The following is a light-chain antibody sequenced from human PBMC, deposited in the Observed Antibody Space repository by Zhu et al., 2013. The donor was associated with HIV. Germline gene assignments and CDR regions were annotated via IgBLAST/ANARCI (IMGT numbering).Light chain of an antibody. J-gene: IGKJ1*01. V-gene: IGKV3-15*01. CDR1: QTVSSN. CDR3: QQYHNWPPVT. Sequence: EIVMTQSPATLSVSPGERATLSCRASQTVSSNLAWYQQKPGQAPRLLIYGASIRATGVPARFSGSGSGTEFTLTISGLQSEDFALYYCQQYHNWPPVTFGQGTRVEMK. CDR2: GAS.